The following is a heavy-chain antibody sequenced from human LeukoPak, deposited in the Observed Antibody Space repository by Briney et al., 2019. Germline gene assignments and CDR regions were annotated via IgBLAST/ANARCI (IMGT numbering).Heavy chain of an antibody. Sequence: GGSLRLSCAASGFTFSSYGLHWVRQAPGKGLECVAVISKDGSNEHYADPGKGRFTISRDNSKNTLYLQMNSLRTEDTAVYYCVRDRGDGYNQIDYWGQGTLVTVSS. J-gene: IGHJ4*02. V-gene: IGHV3-30*04. D-gene: IGHD5-24*01. CDR1: GFTFSSYG. CDR3: VRDRGDGYNQIDY. CDR2: ISKDGSNE.